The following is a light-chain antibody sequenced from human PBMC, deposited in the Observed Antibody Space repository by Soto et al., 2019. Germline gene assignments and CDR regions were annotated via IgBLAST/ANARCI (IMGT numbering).Light chain of an antibody. CDR2: GSS. V-gene: IGKV3-20*01. J-gene: IGKJ2*01. Sequence: EIVLTQSPGTLSLSPGERATLSCRASQSVSGSYLAWYQQKPGQSPRLLIYGSSDRATGIPDRFSGSGSGTDFTLTITRVEPEDFAVYYCQLYGSSPPYTFGQGTKLEIK. CDR1: QSVSGSY. CDR3: QLYGSSPPYT.